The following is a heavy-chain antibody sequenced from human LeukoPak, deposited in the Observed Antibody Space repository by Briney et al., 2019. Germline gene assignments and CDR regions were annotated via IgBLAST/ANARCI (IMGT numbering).Heavy chain of an antibody. V-gene: IGHV1-46*01. CDR1: GYTFTSYY. CDR3: ARCTTINYYDSSGYLYAFDI. CDR2: INPSGGST. Sequence: ASVKVSCKASGYTFTSYYMHWVRQAPGQGLEGMGIINPSGGSTSYAQKFQGRGTMARETCTRTVSMELSSLRSEDTAVYYCARCTTINYYDSSGYLYAFDIWGQGTMVTVSS. D-gene: IGHD3-22*01. J-gene: IGHJ3*02.